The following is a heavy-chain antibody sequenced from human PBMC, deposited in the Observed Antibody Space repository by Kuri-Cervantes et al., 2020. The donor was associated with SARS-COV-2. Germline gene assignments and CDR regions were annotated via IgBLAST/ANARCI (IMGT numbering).Heavy chain of an antibody. CDR2: INPNSGGT. Sequence: ASVKVSRKATGYTFTSYDINWVRQATGQGLEWMGWINPNSGGTNYAQKFQGRVTMTRDTSISTAYMELNRLRSEDTDVYYCARGGEIFGKFIINPNFDSWGQGTPVTVSS. V-gene: IGHV1-2*02. CDR1: GYTFTSYD. CDR3: ARGGEIFGKFIINPNFDS. J-gene: IGHJ5*01. D-gene: IGHD3-3*01.